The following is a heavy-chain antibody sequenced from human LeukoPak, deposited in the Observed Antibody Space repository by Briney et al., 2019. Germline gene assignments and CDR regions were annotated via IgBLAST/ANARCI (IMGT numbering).Heavy chain of an antibody. Sequence: SGTLSLTCAVYGGSFSGYYWSWIRQPPGKGLEWIGEINHSGSTNYNPSLKSRVTISVDTSKNQFSLKLSSVTAADTAVYYCARGRWLPFDYWGQGTLVTVSS. D-gene: IGHD4-23*01. CDR3: ARGRWLPFDY. J-gene: IGHJ4*02. CDR1: GGSFSGYY. V-gene: IGHV4-34*01. CDR2: INHSGST.